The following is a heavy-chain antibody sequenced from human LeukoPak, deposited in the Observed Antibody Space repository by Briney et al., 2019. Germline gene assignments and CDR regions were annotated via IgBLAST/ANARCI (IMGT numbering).Heavy chain of an antibody. J-gene: IGHJ4*02. CDR3: ARDEQWLAY. CDR2: IYCSGST. Sequence: PSETLSLTCTVSGGSISSYYWSWIRQPPGKGLEWIGYIYCSGSTNYNPSLKSRVTISVDTSKNQFSLKLSSVTAADTAVYYCARDEQWLAYWGQGTLVTVSS. D-gene: IGHD5-12*01. CDR1: GGSISSYY. V-gene: IGHV4-59*12.